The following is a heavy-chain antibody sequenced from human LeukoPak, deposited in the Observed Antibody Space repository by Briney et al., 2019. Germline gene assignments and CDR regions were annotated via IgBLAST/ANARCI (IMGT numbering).Heavy chain of an antibody. D-gene: IGHD3-22*01. CDR2: VYYSGST. CDR3: ARGLPYYYDSSGYYYFDY. CDR1: GGSFSGYY. J-gene: IGHJ4*02. Sequence: SETLSLTCAVYGGSFSGYYWGWIRQPPGKGLEWIGSVYYSGSTYYNPSLKSRVTISVDTSKNQFSLKLSSVTAADTAVYYCARGLPYYYDSSGYYYFDYWGQGTLVTVSS. V-gene: IGHV4-34*01.